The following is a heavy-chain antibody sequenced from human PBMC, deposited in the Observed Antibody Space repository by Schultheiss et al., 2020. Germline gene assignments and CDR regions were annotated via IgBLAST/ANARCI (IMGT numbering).Heavy chain of an antibody. CDR3: ARDPGVGYSSSWYGEAYYYYGMDV. CDR2: TYYRSKWYN. Sequence: SQTLSLTCAISGDSVSSNSAAWNWIRQSPSRGLEWLGRTYYRSKWYNDYAVSVKSRITINPDTSKNQFSLQLNSVTPEYTAVYYCARDPGVGYSSSWYGEAYYYYGMDVWGQGTTVTVSS. V-gene: IGHV6-1*01. D-gene: IGHD6-13*01. CDR1: GDSVSSNSAA. J-gene: IGHJ6*02.